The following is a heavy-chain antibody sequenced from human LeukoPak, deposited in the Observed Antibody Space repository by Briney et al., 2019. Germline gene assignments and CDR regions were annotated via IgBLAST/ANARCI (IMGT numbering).Heavy chain of an antibody. V-gene: IGHV3-48*03. CDR2: IIGTGSTK. J-gene: IGHJ3*02. Sequence: QSGGSLRLSCAASGITISSYEMNWVRQAPGKGLEWVSYIIGTGSTKYYADSVKGRFTISRDNAKNSVYLQMNSLRAEDTAVYYCAREFLDAFDIWGQGTMVTVSS. CDR3: AREFLDAFDI. CDR1: GITISSYE.